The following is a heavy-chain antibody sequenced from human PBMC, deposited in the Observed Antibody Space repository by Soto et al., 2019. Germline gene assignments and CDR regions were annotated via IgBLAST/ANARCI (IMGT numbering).Heavy chain of an antibody. CDR3: ARGLGLYDFDY. Sequence: QVQLVQSGAEVKKPGASVKVSCKASGYTFTIYAMHWVRQAPGQRLEWMGWINAGNGNTKYSQKFQGRVTITRDTSASTAYMELSSLRSEDTAVYYCARGLGLYDFDYWGQGTLVTVSS. CDR2: INAGNGNT. J-gene: IGHJ4*02. D-gene: IGHD1-26*01. CDR1: GYTFTIYA. V-gene: IGHV1-3*01.